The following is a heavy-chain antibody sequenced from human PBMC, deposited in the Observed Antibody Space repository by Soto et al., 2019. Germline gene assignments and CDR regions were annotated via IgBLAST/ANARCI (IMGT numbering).Heavy chain of an antibody. V-gene: IGHV1-46*01. J-gene: IGHJ4*02. CDR3: AREMYTTRGSPFDY. CDR1: GYPFTSYY. Sequence: ASVKVSCKASGYPFTSYYVHWVRQAPGQGLEWMGFINPSSGSTSYAQKFQGRVTMTRDTSTSTVYMEVSSLRSVDTAVYYCAREMYTTRGSPFDYWGQRTLVTVSS. D-gene: IGHD3-16*01. CDR2: INPSSGST.